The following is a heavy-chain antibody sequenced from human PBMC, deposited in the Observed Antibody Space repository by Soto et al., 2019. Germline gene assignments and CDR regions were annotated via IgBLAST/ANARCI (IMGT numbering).Heavy chain of an antibody. D-gene: IGHD6-13*01. CDR2: IYYSGST. Sequence: PSETLSLTCTVSGGSISSGDYYWSWIRQPPGKGLEWIGYIYYSGSTYYNPSLKSRVTISVDTSKNQFSLKLSSVTAADTAVYYCAAQRSYSSSWYMGVDYWGQGTLVTV. J-gene: IGHJ4*02. V-gene: IGHV4-30-4*01. CDR1: GGSISSGDYY. CDR3: AAQRSYSSSWYMGVDY.